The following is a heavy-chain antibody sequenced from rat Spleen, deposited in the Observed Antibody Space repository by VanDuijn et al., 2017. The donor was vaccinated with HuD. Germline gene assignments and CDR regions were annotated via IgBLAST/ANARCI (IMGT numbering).Heavy chain of an antibody. Sequence: QVQLKESGPGLVQPSQTLSLTCTVSGFSLTSYHVSWVRQPPGKGLEWIASISSGGNTDFNSALKSRLSISRDNSKSQVYLKMNSLQTEDTATYYCARDSKAYWGQGVMVTVSS. CDR1: GFSLTSYH. V-gene: IGHV2-43*01. D-gene: IGHD3-8*01. CDR3: ARDSKAY. J-gene: IGHJ2*01. CDR2: ISSGGNT.